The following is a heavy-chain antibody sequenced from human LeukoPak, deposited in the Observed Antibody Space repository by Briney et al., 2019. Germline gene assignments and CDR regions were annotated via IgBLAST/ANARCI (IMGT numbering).Heavy chain of an antibody. CDR2: VNTDNTKS. CDR3: AMSVEMAAIPSFDY. V-gene: IGHV1-3*04. Sequence: GASVKVSCKTSGHIFTTHYIHWMRQAPGQRLEWLGRVNTDNTKSEYSQKLQGRVIITRDTSASTAYMETSGLRSEDTAMYYCAMSVEMAAIPSFDYWGQGTLVTVSS. CDR1: GHIFTTHY. D-gene: IGHD5-24*01. J-gene: IGHJ4*02.